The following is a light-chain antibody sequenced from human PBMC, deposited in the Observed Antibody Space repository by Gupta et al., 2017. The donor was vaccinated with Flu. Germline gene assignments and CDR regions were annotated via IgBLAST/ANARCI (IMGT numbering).Light chain of an antibody. CDR3: RQPLHPSPWT. J-gene: IGKJ1*01. Sequence: VMSQSPLSLPVTPGEPASISCRSSQSLLHSNGYNYLYWYLQKRGQSAQLLLYLGSNRASGGPARFIGSGSCAAFTPNIISVRAPDVFVDYCRQPLHPSPWTFGQGTXVEIK. CDR2: LGS. CDR1: QSLLHSNGYNY. V-gene: IGKV2-28*01.